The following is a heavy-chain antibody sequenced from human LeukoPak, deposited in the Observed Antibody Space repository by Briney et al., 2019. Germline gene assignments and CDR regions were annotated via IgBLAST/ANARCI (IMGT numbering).Heavy chain of an antibody. CDR2: ISWNSGSK. Sequence: CRSLRLSCAASGFTFDEYAMHWVRQAPGKGLEWVSGISWNSGSKGYAGSVKGRFTISRDNAKNSLYLQMNSLRSEDTALYYCANTGFRGAMGEYFQHWGQGTLVTVSS. D-gene: IGHD3-10*01. CDR1: GFTFDEYA. CDR3: ANTGFRGAMGEYFQH. J-gene: IGHJ1*01. V-gene: IGHV3-9*01.